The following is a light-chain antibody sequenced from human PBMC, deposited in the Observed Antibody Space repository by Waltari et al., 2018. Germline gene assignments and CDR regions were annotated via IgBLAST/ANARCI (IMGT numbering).Light chain of an antibody. Sequence: DIQMTQSPSSVSASVGDRVTITCQASPDISNLLSWYQHKAGKAPKLLIFDASKMQTGVPYRFGGSGSGTDFTFTISSLQPEDVATYYCQQYESLPCTFGQGTKVEI. CDR3: QQYESLPCT. CDR1: PDISNL. J-gene: IGKJ2*01. V-gene: IGKV1-33*01. CDR2: DAS.